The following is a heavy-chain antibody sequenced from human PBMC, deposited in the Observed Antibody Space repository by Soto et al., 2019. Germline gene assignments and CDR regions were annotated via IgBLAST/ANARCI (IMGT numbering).Heavy chain of an antibody. Sequence: SETLSLTCTVSGGSISSYYWSWIRQPPGKGLEWIGYIYYSGSTNYNPSLKSRVTISVDTSKNQFSLKLSSVTAADTAAYYCARHKGPTWFDPWGQGTLVTVSS. CDR1: GGSISSYY. J-gene: IGHJ5*02. CDR2: IYYSGST. V-gene: IGHV4-59*08. CDR3: ARHKGPTWFDP.